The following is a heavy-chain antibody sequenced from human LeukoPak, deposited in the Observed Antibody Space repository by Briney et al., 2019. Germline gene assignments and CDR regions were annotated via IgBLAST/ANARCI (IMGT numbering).Heavy chain of an antibody. V-gene: IGHV4-34*01. Sequence: PSETLSLTCAVYGGSFSGYYWSWVRQPPEKGLEWIGEINHSGSTNYNPSLKSRVTISVDTSKNQFSLKLSSVTAADTAVYYCASIEYGDYTFDYWGQGTLVTVSS. CDR2: INHSGST. CDR1: GGSFSGYY. D-gene: IGHD4-17*01. J-gene: IGHJ4*02. CDR3: ASIEYGDYTFDY.